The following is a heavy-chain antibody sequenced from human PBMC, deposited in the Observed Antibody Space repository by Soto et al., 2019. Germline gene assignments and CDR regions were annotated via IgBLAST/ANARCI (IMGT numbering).Heavy chain of an antibody. V-gene: IGHV4-30-2*01. CDR1: GGSISSGGYS. Sequence: SETLSLTCAVSGGSISSGGYSWIWIRQPPGKGLEWIGYIYHSGSTYYNPSLKSRVTISVDSSKNQFSLNLSSVTGADTAVYYCARGDDNCKLNFGYWGQRTLVTVSS. CDR3: ARGDDNCKLNFGY. CDR2: IYHSGST. D-gene: IGHD1-20*01. J-gene: IGHJ4*02.